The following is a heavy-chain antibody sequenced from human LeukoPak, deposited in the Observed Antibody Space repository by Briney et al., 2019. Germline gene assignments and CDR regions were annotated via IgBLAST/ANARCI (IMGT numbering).Heavy chain of an antibody. J-gene: IGHJ4*02. CDR1: GFTVSSNY. CDR2: IYSGGST. V-gene: IGHV3-66*02. D-gene: IGHD6-19*01. CDR3: ARKTGYSSGWYKGGFDY. Sequence: GGSLRLSCAASGFTVSSNYMSWVRRAPGKGLEWVSVIYSGGSTYYADSAKGRFTISRDNSKNTLYLQMNSLRAEDTAVYYCARKTGYSSGWYKGGFDYWGQGTLVTVSS.